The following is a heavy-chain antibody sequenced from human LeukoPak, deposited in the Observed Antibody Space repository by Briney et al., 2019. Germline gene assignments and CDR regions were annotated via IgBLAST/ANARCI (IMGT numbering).Heavy chain of an antibody. CDR3: ARESPRSGYYYGDDAFDI. CDR1: GYTFTSYG. V-gene: IGHV1-18*01. J-gene: IGHJ3*02. D-gene: IGHD3-22*01. CDR2: ISAYNGNT. Sequence: ASVKVSCKASGYTFTSYGISWVRQAPGQGLEWMGWISAYNGNTNYAQKLQGRVTMTTDTSTSTAYMELRSLRSDDTAVYYCARESPRSGYYYGDDAFDIWGQGTLLTVSS.